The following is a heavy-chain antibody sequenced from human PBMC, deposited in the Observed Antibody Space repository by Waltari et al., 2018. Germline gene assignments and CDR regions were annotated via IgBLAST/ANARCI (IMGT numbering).Heavy chain of an antibody. V-gene: IGHV7-4-1*02. J-gene: IGHJ5*02. CDR3: ARDRMRIAARSTFWNLFDP. Sequence: QVQLVQSGSELKKPGASVKVSCKASGYTFTSYAMNWVRQAPGQGLEWMGWIHTTPGNPTYAQCFTVRFVCSLDSSVSTAYLQISSLKAEDTAVYYCARDRMRIAARSTFWNLFDPWGQGTLVTVSS. CDR2: IHTTPGNP. CDR1: GYTFTSYA. D-gene: IGHD6-6*01.